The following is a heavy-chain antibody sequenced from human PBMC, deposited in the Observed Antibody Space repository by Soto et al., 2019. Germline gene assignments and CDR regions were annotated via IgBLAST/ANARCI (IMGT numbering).Heavy chain of an antibody. J-gene: IGHJ6*03. V-gene: IGHV4-39*01. CDR3: ARQTGFGYSYGRRYYYYMDV. Sequence: SETLSLTCTVSGGSISSSSYYWGWIRQPPGKGLEGIGSIYYSGSTYYNPSLKSRVTISVDTSKNQFSLKLSSVTAADTAVYYCARQTGFGYSYGRRYYYYMDVWGKGTTVTVSS. D-gene: IGHD5-18*01. CDR2: IYYSGST. CDR1: GGSISSSSYY.